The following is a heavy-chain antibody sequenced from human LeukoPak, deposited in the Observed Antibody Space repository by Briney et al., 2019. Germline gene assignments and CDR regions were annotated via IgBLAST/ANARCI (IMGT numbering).Heavy chain of an antibody. J-gene: IGHJ4*02. CDR1: GGSISSSSYY. V-gene: IGHV4-61*09. CDR2: IYNSGST. Sequence: SETLSLTCTVSGGSISSSSYYWSWIRQPAGKGLEWIGHIYNSGSTNYNPSLKGRVTMSVATSKNQFSLHLSSVTAADTAVYYCARSAFLVTAPGLYYFDYWGQGTLVAVSS. CDR3: ARSAFLVTAPGLYYFDY. D-gene: IGHD6-13*01.